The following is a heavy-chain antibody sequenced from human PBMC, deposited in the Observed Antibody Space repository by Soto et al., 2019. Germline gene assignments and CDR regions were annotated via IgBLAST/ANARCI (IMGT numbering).Heavy chain of an antibody. CDR1: GYTFTSYG. Sequence: SVKVSCKASGYTFTSYGISWVRQAPGQGLEWMGWISAYNGNTNYAQKLQGRVTMTTDTSTSTAYMELRSLRSDDTAVYYCAREEGNYYDSSGYYYAGYWGQGTLVTVSS. V-gene: IGHV1-18*01. CDR3: AREEGNYYDSSGYYYAGY. D-gene: IGHD3-22*01. J-gene: IGHJ4*02. CDR2: ISAYNGNT.